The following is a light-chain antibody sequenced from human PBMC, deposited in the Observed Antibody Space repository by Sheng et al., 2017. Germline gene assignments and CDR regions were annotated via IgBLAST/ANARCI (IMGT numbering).Light chain of an antibody. J-gene: IGKJ1*01. CDR3: HQYQSFSRT. CDR2: EAS. CDR1: QNINSW. Sequence: DIQVTQFPSTLSASVGDRVTITCRASQNINSWLACISRNQGSTLNYLIYEASTVESGVPRSXFSGRGSGTEFTLTISSLQSDDFATYYCHQYQSFSRTFGQGTKVEIK. V-gene: IGKV1-5*03.